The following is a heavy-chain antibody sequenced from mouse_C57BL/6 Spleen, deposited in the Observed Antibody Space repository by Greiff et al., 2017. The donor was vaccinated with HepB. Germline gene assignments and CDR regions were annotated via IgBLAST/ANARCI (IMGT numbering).Heavy chain of an antibody. CDR1: GYTFTSYG. CDR2: IYPRSGNT. D-gene: IGHD2-4*01. V-gene: IGHV1-81*01. Sequence: VQLQQSGAELARPGASVKLSCKASGYTFTSYGISWVKQRTGQGLEWIGEIYPRSGNTYYNEKFKGKATLTADKSSSTAYMELRSLTSEDSAVYFCVRYDYDGYYAMDYWGQGTSVTVSS. J-gene: IGHJ4*01. CDR3: VRYDYDGYYAMDY.